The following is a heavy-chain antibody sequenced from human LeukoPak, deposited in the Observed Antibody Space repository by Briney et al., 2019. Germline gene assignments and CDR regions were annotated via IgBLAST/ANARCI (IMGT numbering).Heavy chain of an antibody. CDR1: GGSISSGGYY. Sequence: SETLSLTCTVSGGSISSGGYYWSWIRQPPGKGLEWIGYIYYSGSTYYNPSLKSRVTISVDTSKNQFSLKLSSVTAADTAVYYCARYFEYKIDYWGQGTLVTVSS. CDR3: ARYFEYKIDY. D-gene: IGHD3-9*01. J-gene: IGHJ4*02. V-gene: IGHV4-30-4*01. CDR2: IYYSGST.